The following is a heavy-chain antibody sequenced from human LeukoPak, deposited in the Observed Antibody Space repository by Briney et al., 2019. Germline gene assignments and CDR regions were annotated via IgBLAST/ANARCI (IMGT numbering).Heavy chain of an antibody. Sequence: GGSLRLSCAASGFTAGSNYMSWVRQAPGKGLEWVSVIYSGGNTYYADSVKGRFTISRDNSKNTLYLQMNSLRAEDTAVYYCARGLRPLDYWGQGTLVTVSS. V-gene: IGHV3-53*01. CDR1: GFTAGSNY. CDR3: ARGLRPLDY. J-gene: IGHJ4*02. CDR2: IYSGGNT.